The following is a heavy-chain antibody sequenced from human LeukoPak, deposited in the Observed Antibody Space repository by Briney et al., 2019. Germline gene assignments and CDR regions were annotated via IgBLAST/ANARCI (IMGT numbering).Heavy chain of an antibody. J-gene: IGHJ3*02. Sequence: GGSLRLSCAASGFTVSNNYMSWVRQAPGKGLEWVSVIYGGGSTSYADSVKGRFTISRDNSKNTLYLQMNSLRAEDTAVYYCAGGTGYCSSTSCSDAFDIWGQGTMVTVSS. CDR1: GFTVSNNY. D-gene: IGHD2-2*01. V-gene: IGHV3-53*01. CDR2: IYGGGST. CDR3: AGGTGYCSSTSCSDAFDI.